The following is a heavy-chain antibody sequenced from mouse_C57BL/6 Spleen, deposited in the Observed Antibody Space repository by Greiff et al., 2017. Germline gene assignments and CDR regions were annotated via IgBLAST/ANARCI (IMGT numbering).Heavy chain of an antibody. CDR3: ARGLGDGGMDY. CDR2: IDPSDSYT. Sequence: QVQLQQPGAELVMPGASVKLSCKASGYTFTSYWMHWVKQRPGQGLEWIGEIDPSDSYTNYNQKFKGKSTLTVDKSSSTAYMQLSSLTSEDSSVYYCARGLGDGGMDYWGQGTSVTVSS. V-gene: IGHV1-69*01. D-gene: IGHD3-1*01. CDR1: GYTFTSYW. J-gene: IGHJ4*01.